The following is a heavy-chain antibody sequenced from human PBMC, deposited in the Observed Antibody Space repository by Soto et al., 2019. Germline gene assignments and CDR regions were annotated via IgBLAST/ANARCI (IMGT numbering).Heavy chain of an antibody. Sequence: LSLTCSVSGGSVSNKTYYWSWIRQPPGKRLEWIGCVYYSGTTNYNPSLKSRVTISVDLSKNQFSLRLSSVTTADTALYYCARTTALPNSPRSRYFFDYWGQGTLVTVSS. V-gene: IGHV4-61*01. CDR3: ARTTALPNSPRSRYFFDY. J-gene: IGHJ4*02. CDR2: VYYSGTT. D-gene: IGHD1-26*01. CDR1: GGSVSNKTYY.